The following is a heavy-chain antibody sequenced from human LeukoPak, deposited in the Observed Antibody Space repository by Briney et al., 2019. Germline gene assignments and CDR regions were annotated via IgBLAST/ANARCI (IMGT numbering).Heavy chain of an antibody. V-gene: IGHV3-30*03. J-gene: IGHJ4*02. CDR3: ARDSHSIAAEIDY. CDR2: ISYDGDNK. CDR1: GFTFSSYG. Sequence: GGSLRLSCAASGFTFSSYGMHWVRQAPGKGLEWVAIISYDGDNKYFADSVKGRFTISRDNSKNTLYLQMNSLRPEDTAVYYCARDSHSIAAEIDYWGQGTLVTVSS. D-gene: IGHD6-13*01.